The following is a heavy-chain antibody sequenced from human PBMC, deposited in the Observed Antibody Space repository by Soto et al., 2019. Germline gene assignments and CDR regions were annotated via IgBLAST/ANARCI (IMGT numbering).Heavy chain of an antibody. J-gene: IGHJ4*02. V-gene: IGHV3-7*01. CDR2: IKQDGSEK. Sequence: GGSLRLSCSASGFTFSSYWMSWVRQAPGKGLEWVANIKQDGSEKYYVDSVKGRFTISRDNAKNSLYLQMNSLRAEDTAVYYCAKDNRAKGQRTFEYWGQGTLVTVSS. CDR1: GFTFSSYW. D-gene: IGHD6-25*01. CDR3: AKDNRAKGQRTFEY.